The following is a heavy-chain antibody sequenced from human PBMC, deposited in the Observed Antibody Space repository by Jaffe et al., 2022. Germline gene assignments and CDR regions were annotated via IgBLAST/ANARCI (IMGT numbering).Heavy chain of an antibody. CDR3: ATKGPNSSSDDYYYYYMDV. Sequence: QLQLQESGPGLVKPSETLSLTCTVSGGSISSSSYYWGWIRQPPGKGLEWIGSIYYSGSTYYNPSLKSRVTISVDTSKNQFSLKLSSVTAADTAVYYCATKGPNSSSDDYYYYYMDVWGKGTTVTVSS. D-gene: IGHD6-6*01. V-gene: IGHV4-39*01. J-gene: IGHJ6*03. CDR1: GGSISSSSYY. CDR2: IYYSGST.